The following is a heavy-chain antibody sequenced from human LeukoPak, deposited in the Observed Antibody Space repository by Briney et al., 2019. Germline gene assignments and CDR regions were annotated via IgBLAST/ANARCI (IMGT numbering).Heavy chain of an antibody. V-gene: IGHV3-7*01. D-gene: IGHD2-15*01. CDR2: IKEDGTSK. Sequence: GGSLRLSCAASGFTFSNYWMSWVRQAPGKGLEWVANIKEDGTSKFYVDSVKGRFTISRDNARNSLYLQMNSLRADDTAVHYCARDTIAGYFDYWGQGTLVTVSS. CDR3: ARDTIAGYFDY. J-gene: IGHJ4*02. CDR1: GFTFSNYW.